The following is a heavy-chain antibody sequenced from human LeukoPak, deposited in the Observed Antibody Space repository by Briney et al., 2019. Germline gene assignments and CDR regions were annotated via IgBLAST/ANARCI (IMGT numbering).Heavy chain of an antibody. CDR1: ALTYGLFA. CDR3: ATDPRPSRGHFDY. Sequence: PGGSQRLSCAASALTYGLFAMSWLRQAPGKGLEWVSVIIGSGGSTYYADSVKGRFTISRDNSKNTLKLQMNSLRAEDTAVYYSATDPRPSRGHFDYWGQGTLVTVSS. J-gene: IGHJ4*02. D-gene: IGHD6-13*01. CDR2: IIGSGGST. V-gene: IGHV3-23*01.